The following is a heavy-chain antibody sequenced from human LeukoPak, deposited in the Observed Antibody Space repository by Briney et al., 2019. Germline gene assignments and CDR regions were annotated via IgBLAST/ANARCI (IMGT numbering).Heavy chain of an antibody. J-gene: IGHJ3*02. Sequence: SETLCLTCTVSGGSVSDYYWSWIRQSPGKGLEWIGYIYYTGSTSYNPSLRSRVTMSADTSKNQFSLKLSSVTAADTAVYYCARGPYSYDSSGAFDIWGQGTMVTVSS. D-gene: IGHD3-22*01. CDR3: ARGPYSYDSSGAFDI. CDR2: IYYTGST. V-gene: IGHV4-59*02. CDR1: GGSVSDYY.